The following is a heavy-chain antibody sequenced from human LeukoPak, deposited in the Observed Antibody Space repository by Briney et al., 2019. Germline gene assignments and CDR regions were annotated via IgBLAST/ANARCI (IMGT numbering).Heavy chain of an antibody. D-gene: IGHD3-16*01. V-gene: IGHV4-59*01. J-gene: IGHJ3*02. CDR1: GGSISSYY. Sequence: SETLSLTCTVSGGSISSYYCTWIRQPPGKGLEWIGYIYYSGSTNYNPSLKSRVTISVDTSKNQFSLKLSSVTAADTAVYYCARERTLSAFDIWGQGTRLTVSS. CDR3: ARERTLSAFDI. CDR2: IYYSGST.